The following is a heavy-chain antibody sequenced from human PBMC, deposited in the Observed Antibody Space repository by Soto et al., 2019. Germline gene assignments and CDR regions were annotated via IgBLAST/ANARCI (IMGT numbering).Heavy chain of an antibody. J-gene: IGHJ3*02. V-gene: IGHV3-74*01. CDR3: ARDVGRYFDWLPDDAFDI. D-gene: IGHD3-9*01. CDR2: INSDGSST. Sequence: LRLSCAASGFTFSSYWMHWVRQAPGKGLVWVSRINSDGSSTSYADSVKGRFTISRDNAKNTLYLQMNSLRAEDTAVYYCARDVGRYFDWLPDDAFDIWGQGTMVTVSS. CDR1: GFTFSSYW.